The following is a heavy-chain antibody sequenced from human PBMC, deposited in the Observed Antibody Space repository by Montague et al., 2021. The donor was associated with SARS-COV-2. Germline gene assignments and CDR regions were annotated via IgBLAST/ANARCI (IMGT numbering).Heavy chain of an antibody. Sequence: SETLSLTCSASGGSINNYFWGWIRQSPGKGLEWVGYMHSTGSTAYNPSLKSRVIISVDTSKTQISLKLSSVSAADMALYYCARAVVGAKTATIESWGQGTLVTVSS. CDR2: MHSTGST. CDR3: ARAVVGAKTATIES. D-gene: IGHD2-15*01. J-gene: IGHJ4*02. CDR1: GGSINNYF. V-gene: IGHV4-59*01.